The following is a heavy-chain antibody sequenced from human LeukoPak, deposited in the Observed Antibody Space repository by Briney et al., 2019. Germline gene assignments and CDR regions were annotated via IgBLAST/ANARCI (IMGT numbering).Heavy chain of an antibody. CDR3: ARHSGYHSTMYLDY. J-gene: IGHJ4*02. CDR1: GYTFTSYA. CDR2: INAGNGNT. V-gene: IGHV1-3*01. D-gene: IGHD3-22*01. Sequence: ASVKVSCKASGYTFTSYAMHWVRQAPGQRLERMGWINAGNGNTKYSQKFQGRVTITRDTSASTAYMELSSLRSEDTAVYYCARHSGYHSTMYLDYWGQGTLVTVSS.